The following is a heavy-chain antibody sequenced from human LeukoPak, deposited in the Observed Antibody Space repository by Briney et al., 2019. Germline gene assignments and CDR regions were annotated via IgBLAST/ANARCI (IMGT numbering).Heavy chain of an antibody. Sequence: GGSLRLSCAASGFTFSSYAMSWVRQAPGEGLEWVSAISGSGGSTYYADSVKGRFTISRDNSKNTLYLQMNSLRAEDTAVYYCAKDPTKTSYCSSTSCYPQHWGQGTLVTVSS. V-gene: IGHV3-23*01. CDR3: AKDPTKTSYCSSTSCYPQH. CDR1: GFTFSSYA. CDR2: ISGSGGST. D-gene: IGHD2-2*01. J-gene: IGHJ1*01.